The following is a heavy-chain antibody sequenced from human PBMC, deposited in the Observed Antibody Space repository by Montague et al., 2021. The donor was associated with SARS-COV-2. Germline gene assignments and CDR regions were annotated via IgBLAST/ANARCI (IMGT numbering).Heavy chain of an antibody. CDR1: GDSVSSNIPT. CDR3: ARGWNCAFDL. V-gene: IGHV6-1*01. D-gene: IGHD1-7*01. J-gene: IGHJ3*01. Sequence: CAISGDSVSSNIPTWNWIRQSPSRGLEWLGRTYYRSSWNTDYAVSVKSQITISPDTSKNQFSLHLNSVTPEDTAVYYCARGWNCAFDLWGRGTMVTVSS. CDR2: TYYRSSWNT.